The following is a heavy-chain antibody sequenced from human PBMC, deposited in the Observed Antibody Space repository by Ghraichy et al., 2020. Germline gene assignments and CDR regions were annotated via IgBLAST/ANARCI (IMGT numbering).Heavy chain of an antibody. CDR1: GGSFSGYY. J-gene: IGHJ4*02. D-gene: IGHD3-10*01. CDR2: INHSGST. Sequence: SETLSLTCAVYGGSFSGYYWSWIRQPPGKGLEWIGEINHSGSTNYNPSLKSRVTISVDTSKNQFSLKLSSVTAADTAVYYCARGLDYYGSGSFYDYCGQGTLVTVSS. CDR3: ARGLDYYGSGSFYDY. V-gene: IGHV4-34*01.